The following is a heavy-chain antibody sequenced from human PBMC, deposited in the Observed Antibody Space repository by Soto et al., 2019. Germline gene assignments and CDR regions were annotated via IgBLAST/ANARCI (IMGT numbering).Heavy chain of an antibody. D-gene: IGHD3-10*01. V-gene: IGHV1-18*01. Sequence: QVQLVQSGAEVKKPGASVKVSCKASGYTFTSYDISWVRQAPGEGLEWMGWISAYNGNTNYTQMIQGRVTMTTDTSRRTAYMELRSLRSGDTAVYYCARESASGSRGFDYWGQGTLVTVSS. J-gene: IGHJ4*02. CDR2: ISAYNGNT. CDR3: ARESASGSRGFDY. CDR1: GYTFTSYD.